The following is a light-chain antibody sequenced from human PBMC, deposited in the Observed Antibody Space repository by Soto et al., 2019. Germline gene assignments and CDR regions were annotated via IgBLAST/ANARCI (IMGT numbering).Light chain of an antibody. CDR2: DVS. V-gene: IGLV2-14*01. Sequence: QSVLTQPASVSGSPGQSITISCTGTSSDVGGYNYVSWYQQHPGKAPKLMIYDVSNRPSGVSNRFSGSKSGNTASLTISGLQAEDEADYYCRSYRSRSALGVFGGGTKLTVL. J-gene: IGLJ2*01. CDR1: SSDVGGYNY. CDR3: RSYRSRSALGV.